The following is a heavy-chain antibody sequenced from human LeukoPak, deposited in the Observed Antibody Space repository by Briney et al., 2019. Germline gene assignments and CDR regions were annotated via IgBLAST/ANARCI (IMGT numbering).Heavy chain of an antibody. V-gene: IGHV1-69*06. Sequence: SVKVSCKASGGTFSSYAISWVRQAPGQGLEWMGRIIPIFGTANYAQKFRGRVTITADKSTSTAYMELSSLRSEDTAVYYCARAHDYGDFDFDYWGQGTLVTVSS. D-gene: IGHD4-17*01. J-gene: IGHJ4*02. CDR1: GGTFSSYA. CDR3: ARAHDYGDFDFDY. CDR2: IIPIFGTA.